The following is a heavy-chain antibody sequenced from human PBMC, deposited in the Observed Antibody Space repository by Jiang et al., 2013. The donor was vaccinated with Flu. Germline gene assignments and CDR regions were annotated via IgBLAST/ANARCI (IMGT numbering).Heavy chain of an antibody. J-gene: IGHJ5*02. CDR2: TYYRSKWYN. CDR3: ARDRGLGIAAAGPFDP. CDR1: GDSVSSNSAA. D-gene: IGHD6-13*01. Sequence: TCAISGDSVSSNSAAWNWIRQSPSRGLEWLGRTYYRSKWYNDYAVSVKSRITINPDTSKNQFSLQLNSVTPEDTAVYYCARDRGLGIAAAGPFDPWGQGTLVTVSS. V-gene: IGHV6-1*01.